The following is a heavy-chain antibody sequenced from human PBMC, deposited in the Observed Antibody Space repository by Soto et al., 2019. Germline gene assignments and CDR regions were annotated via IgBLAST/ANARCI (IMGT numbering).Heavy chain of an antibody. Sequence: ASVKVSCKASGFTFTSSAMQWVRQARGQRLEWIGWIVVGSGNTNYAQKFQERVTITRDMSTSTAYMELSSLRSEDTAVYYCAAGDTVVGATDYWGQGTLVTVSS. CDR3: AAGDTVVGATDY. D-gene: IGHD1-26*01. CDR1: GFTFTSSA. J-gene: IGHJ4*02. V-gene: IGHV1-58*02. CDR2: IVVGSGNT.